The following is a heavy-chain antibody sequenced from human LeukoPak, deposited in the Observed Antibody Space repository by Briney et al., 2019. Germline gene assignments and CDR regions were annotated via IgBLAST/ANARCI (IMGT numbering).Heavy chain of an antibody. CDR3: ARGGRLGYDFWSGPEYFQH. CDR1: GFTFSSYG. V-gene: IGHV3-33*01. D-gene: IGHD3-3*01. CDR2: IRYDGSNK. J-gene: IGHJ1*01. Sequence: PGRSLRLSCAASGFTFSSYGMHWVRQAPGKGLEWVAFIRYDGSNKYYADSVKGRFTISRDNSKNTLYLQMNSLRAEDTAVYYCARGGRLGYDFWSGPEYFQHWGQGTLVTVSS.